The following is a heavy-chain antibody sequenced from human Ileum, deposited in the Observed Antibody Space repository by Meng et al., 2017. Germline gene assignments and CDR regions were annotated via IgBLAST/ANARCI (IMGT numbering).Heavy chain of an antibody. Sequence: QRYLQGSGPGLVRPVETLSLICAVSGGSVSSSGYQWGWIRQPPGKGLEWIGYASTNYNPSLKSRVTISVDTSKNQFSLKLTSVTAADTAVYYCARDHWGSLDYWGQGVLVTVSS. CDR1: GGSVSSSGYQ. CDR3: ARDHWGSLDY. D-gene: IGHD7-27*01. V-gene: IGHV4-61*08. J-gene: IGHJ4*02. CDR2: AST.